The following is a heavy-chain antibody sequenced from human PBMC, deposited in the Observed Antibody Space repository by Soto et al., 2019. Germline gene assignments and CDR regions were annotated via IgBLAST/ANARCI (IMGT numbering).Heavy chain of an antibody. CDR3: ARDSGHYYRSDAFDI. J-gene: IGHJ3*02. V-gene: IGHV1-46*01. CDR2: IDPSGGST. CDR1: GYTFTASY. D-gene: IGHD1-26*01. Sequence: ASVKVSCKASGYTFTASYMHWVRQAPGQGLEWMGIIDPSGGSTSNSQKFQGRVTMTRDTSTSTVYMELNSLRSEDTAVFYCARDSGHYYRSDAFDIWGQGTMVTVSS.